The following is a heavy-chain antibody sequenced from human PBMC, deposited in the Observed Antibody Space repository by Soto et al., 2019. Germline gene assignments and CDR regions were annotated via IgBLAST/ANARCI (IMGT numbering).Heavy chain of an antibody. D-gene: IGHD6-13*01. J-gene: IGHJ2*01. CDR1: GYSFTDYY. CDR2: INPNSGDT. V-gene: IGHV1-2*02. Sequence: QVQLVQSGAEVKRPGASLKVSCKASGYSFTDYYLHWVRQAPGQGLEWVGWINPNSGDTNLAQKFQGRFTMTSDTSISTDYMELSSLKSDDTAVYYCAIRTGQLAIISEFDCYWYLDLWGRGTLVSVSS. CDR3: AIRTGQLAIISEFDCYWYLDL.